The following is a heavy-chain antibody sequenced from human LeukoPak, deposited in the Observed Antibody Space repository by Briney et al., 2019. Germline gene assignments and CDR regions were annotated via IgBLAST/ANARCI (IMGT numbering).Heavy chain of an antibody. CDR2: ISGSGGST. CDR1: GFTFSSYA. CDR3: ALRLIAAARGY. Sequence: GGSLRLSCAASGFTFSSYAMGWVRQAPGKGLEWVSAISGSGGSTYYADSVKGRFTISRDNSKNTLYLQMNSLRAEDTAVYYCALRLIAAARGYSGQGTLVTVSS. D-gene: IGHD6-13*01. J-gene: IGHJ4*02. V-gene: IGHV3-23*01.